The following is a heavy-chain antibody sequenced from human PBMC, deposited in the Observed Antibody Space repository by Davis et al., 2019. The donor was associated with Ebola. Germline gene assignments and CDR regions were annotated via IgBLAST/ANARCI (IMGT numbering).Heavy chain of an antibody. D-gene: IGHD5-12*01. Sequence: GESLKISCAASGFTFSSYAMHWVRQAPGKGLEWVAVISYDGSNKYYGDSVKGRFTISRDNSKNTLNLQMNSLRAEDTAVYYCAKDLGGGYDHSYYKYYGMDVWGKGTTVTVSS. CDR3: AKDLGGGYDHSYYKYYGMDV. CDR2: ISYDGSNK. J-gene: IGHJ6*04. V-gene: IGHV3-30*18. CDR1: GFTFSSYA.